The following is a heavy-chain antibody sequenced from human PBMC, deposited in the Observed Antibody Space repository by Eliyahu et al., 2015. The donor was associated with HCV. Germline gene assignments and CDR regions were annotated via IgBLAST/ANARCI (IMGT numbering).Heavy chain of an antibody. CDR3: AEDKKDLGFDY. Sequence: QVQLQQWGAGLLKPSETLSLTCAVYGGSFSGXYWSWXRQPPGKGXEWIGEXNHSGSTNYNPSLKSRVTISVDTSKNQFSLKLSSVTAADTAVYYCAEDKKDLGFDYWGQGTLVTVSS. J-gene: IGHJ4*02. CDR1: GGSFSGXY. CDR2: XNHSGST. V-gene: IGHV4-34*01. D-gene: IGHD3-10*01.